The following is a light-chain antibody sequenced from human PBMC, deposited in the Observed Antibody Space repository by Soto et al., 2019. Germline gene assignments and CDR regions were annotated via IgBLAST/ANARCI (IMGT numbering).Light chain of an antibody. J-gene: IGLJ3*02. V-gene: IGLV1-40*01. CDR3: QAYGSSVSGSV. Sequence: QSVLTQPPSVSGAPGQRVTISCTGSSSNIGAGYDVHWYQQLPGTAPKLLIYSNNNRPSGVPDRFSGSKSGTSASLAITGLQAEDEVDYYCQAYGSSVSGSVFGARTQLTVL. CDR1: SSNIGAGYD. CDR2: SNN.